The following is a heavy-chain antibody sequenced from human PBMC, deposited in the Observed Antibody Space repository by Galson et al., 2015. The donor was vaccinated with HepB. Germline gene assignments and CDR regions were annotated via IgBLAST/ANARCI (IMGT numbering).Heavy chain of an antibody. D-gene: IGHD3-3*01. Sequence: QSGAEVKKPGESLKISCKGSGYSFTSYWIAWVRQMPGKGLEWMGIIYPGDSDTRYSPSFQGQVTIAADKSTSTAYLQWSSLKASDTAMYYCARQWGSFGVLIGSGMDVWGQGTTVTVSS. V-gene: IGHV5-51*01. CDR3: ARQWGSFGVLIGSGMDV. J-gene: IGHJ6*02. CDR2: IYPGDSDT. CDR1: GYSFTSYW.